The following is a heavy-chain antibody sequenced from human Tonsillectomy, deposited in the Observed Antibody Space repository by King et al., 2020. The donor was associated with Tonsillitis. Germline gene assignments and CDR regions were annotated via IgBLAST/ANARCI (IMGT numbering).Heavy chain of an antibody. V-gene: IGHV4-34*01. Sequence: VQLQQWGAGLLKPSETLSLTCAVYGGSFSGYYWSWIRQPPGKGLEWIGEINHSGSTNYNPSLKSRVTISVDTSKNQFSLKLSSVTAADTAVYYCARARQQWLVRVGLDYWGQGTLVTVSS. D-gene: IGHD6-19*01. CDR1: GGSFSGYY. J-gene: IGHJ4*02. CDR2: INHSGST. CDR3: ARARQQWLVRVGLDY.